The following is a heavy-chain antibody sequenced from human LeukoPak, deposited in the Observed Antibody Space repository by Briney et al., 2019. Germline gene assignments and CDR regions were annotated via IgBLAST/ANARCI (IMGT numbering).Heavy chain of an antibody. Sequence: SETLSLTCTVSGGSISGYYWSWIRQPPGKGLEWIGYIYYSGSTNYNPSLKSRVTISVDTSKNQFSLKLSSVTAADTAVYYCARGRAAAGRRYYYYMDVWGKGTTVTVSS. V-gene: IGHV4-59*01. CDR2: IYYSGST. CDR3: ARGRAAAGRRYYYYMDV. J-gene: IGHJ6*03. D-gene: IGHD6-13*01. CDR1: GGSISGYY.